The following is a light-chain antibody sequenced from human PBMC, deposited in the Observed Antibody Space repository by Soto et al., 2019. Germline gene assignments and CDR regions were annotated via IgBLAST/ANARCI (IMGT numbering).Light chain of an antibody. V-gene: IGLV2-14*01. J-gene: IGLJ1*01. CDR2: GVT. CDR3: SSSGGSPTYV. Sequence: QSALTQPASVSGSPGQSITISCTGTSSDVGAYNYVSWYQQHPGEAPKLIIYGVTNRPSGVSYRFSGSKSDYTASLTISGLQAEDEADYYCSSSGGSPTYVFGTGTKVTVL. CDR1: SSDVGAYNY.